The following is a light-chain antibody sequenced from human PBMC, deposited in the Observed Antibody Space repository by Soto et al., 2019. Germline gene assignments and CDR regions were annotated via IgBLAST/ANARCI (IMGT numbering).Light chain of an antibody. CDR3: QHYNSYSEA. CDR1: QSVSDK. Sequence: EIVLTQSPGSLSVSPGERATRCCMASQSVSDKLAWYQQKPGQAPRLLISGASRRATGIPDRFSGSGSETDFTLTISSLQPDDFATYYCQHYNSYSEAFGQGTKVDIK. J-gene: IGKJ1*01. V-gene: IGKV3D-15*01. CDR2: GAS.